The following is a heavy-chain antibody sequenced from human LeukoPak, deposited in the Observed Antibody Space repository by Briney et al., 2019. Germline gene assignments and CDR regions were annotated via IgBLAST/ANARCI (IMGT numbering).Heavy chain of an antibody. D-gene: IGHD6-13*01. CDR1: GYTFTGYY. V-gene: IGHV1-2*02. Sequence: ASVKVSCEASGYTFTGYYMHWVRQAPGQGLEWMGWINPNSGGTNYAQKFQGRVTMTRDTSISTAYMELSRLRSDDTAVYYCARGIAAAGTAAFDIWGQGTMVTVSS. J-gene: IGHJ3*02. CDR3: ARGIAAAGTAAFDI. CDR2: INPNSGGT.